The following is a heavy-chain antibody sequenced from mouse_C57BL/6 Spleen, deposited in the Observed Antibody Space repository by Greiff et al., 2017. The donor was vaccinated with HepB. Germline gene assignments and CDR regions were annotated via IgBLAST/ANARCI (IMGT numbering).Heavy chain of an antibody. V-gene: IGHV5-17*01. CDR3: ARTYYDYDGYYAMDY. J-gene: IGHJ4*01. CDR1: GFTFSDYG. Sequence: EVQRVESGGGLVKPGGSLKLSCAASGFTFSDYGMHWVRQAPEKGLEWVAYISSGSSTIYYADTVKGRFTISRDNAKNTLFLQMTSLRSEDTAMYYCARTYYDYDGYYAMDYWGQGTSVTVSS. CDR2: ISSGSSTI. D-gene: IGHD2-4*01.